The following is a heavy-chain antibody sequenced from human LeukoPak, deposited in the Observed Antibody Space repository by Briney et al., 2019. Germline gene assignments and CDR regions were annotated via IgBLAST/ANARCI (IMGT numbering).Heavy chain of an antibody. Sequence: PGGSLRLSCAASGFTFSSYAMSWVRQAPGKGLEWVSAISGSGGSTYYADSVKGRFTISRDNSKNTLYLQMNSLRAEDTAVYYCAKEVAVAGPGEYYYYMDVWGKGTTVTVSS. J-gene: IGHJ6*03. V-gene: IGHV3-23*01. CDR3: AKEVAVAGPGEYYYYMDV. D-gene: IGHD6-19*01. CDR2: ISGSGGST. CDR1: GFTFSSYA.